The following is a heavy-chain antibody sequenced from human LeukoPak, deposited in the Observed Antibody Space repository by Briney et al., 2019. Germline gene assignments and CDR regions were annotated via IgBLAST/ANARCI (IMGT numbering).Heavy chain of an antibody. D-gene: IGHD3-10*01. CDR3: ARDGLWFGELNYYYYGMDV. CDR2: INPSGGST. V-gene: IGHV1-46*01. Sequence: APVKVSCKASGYTFTSYYMHWVRQAPGQGLEWMGIINPSGGSTSYAQKFQGRVTMTRDTSTSTVYMELSSLRSEDTAVYYCARDGLWFGELNYYYYGMDVWGQGTTVTVSS. J-gene: IGHJ6*02. CDR1: GYTFTSYY.